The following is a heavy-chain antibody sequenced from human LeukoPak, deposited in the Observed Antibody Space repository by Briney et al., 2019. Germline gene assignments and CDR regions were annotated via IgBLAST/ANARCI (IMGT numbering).Heavy chain of an antibody. J-gene: IGHJ5*02. V-gene: IGHV4-59*01. D-gene: IGHD3-16*02. Sequence: SETLSLTCTVSGGSISSYYWSWIRQPPGKGLEWIGYIYNSGSTNYNPSLKSRVTISVDTSKNQFSLKLSSVTAADTAVYYCARTIAGGSYRYPYWFDPWGQGTLVTVSS. CDR2: IYNSGST. CDR3: ARTIAGGSYRYPYWFDP. CDR1: GGSISSYY.